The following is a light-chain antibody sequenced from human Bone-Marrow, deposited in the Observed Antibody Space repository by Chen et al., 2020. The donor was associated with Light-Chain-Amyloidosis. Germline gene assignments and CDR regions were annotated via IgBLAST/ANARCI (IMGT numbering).Light chain of an antibody. J-gene: IGKJ5*01. V-gene: IGKV3-11*01. CDR3: QQRRET. CDR2: DTS. CDR1: QSGSRY. Sequence: EIVLTQSPATLSLSPGERATLFCRASQSGSRYLAWYQQKPGQAPRLLIYDTSNRATGIPTTFSASASGTDFTLTISRLEPEDFAVYYCQQRRETFGQGTRLEI.